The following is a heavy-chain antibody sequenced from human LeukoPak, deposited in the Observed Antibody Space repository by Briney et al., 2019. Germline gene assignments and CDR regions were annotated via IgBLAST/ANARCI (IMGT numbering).Heavy chain of an antibody. Sequence: GGSLRLSCAASGFTFSNYYVHWVRQPPGKGLVWVSRINSDGRDTGYVDSVNGRFTICRDNAKNTVYLQMNSLRAEDTAVYYCATFGFNWNLGYWGQGTLVTVSS. CDR1: GFTFSNYY. CDR3: ATFGFNWNLGY. V-gene: IGHV3-74*01. CDR2: INSDGRDT. D-gene: IGHD1-20*01. J-gene: IGHJ4*02.